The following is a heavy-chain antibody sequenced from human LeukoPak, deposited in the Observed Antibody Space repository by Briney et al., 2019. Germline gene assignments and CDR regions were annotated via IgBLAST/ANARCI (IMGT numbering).Heavy chain of an antibody. D-gene: IGHD3-9*01. CDR1: GYNFTRHW. V-gene: IGHV5-51*01. CDR3: ARRLLYYDILTGYYTGGFDY. CDR2: IYPGDSDT. Sequence: GESLKISCKGSGYNFTRHWIGWVRQMPGKGLEWMGIIYPGDSDTRYSPSFQGQVTISADKSISTAYLQWSSLKAPDTAMYYCARRLLYYDILTGYYTGGFDYWGQGTLVTVSS. J-gene: IGHJ4*02.